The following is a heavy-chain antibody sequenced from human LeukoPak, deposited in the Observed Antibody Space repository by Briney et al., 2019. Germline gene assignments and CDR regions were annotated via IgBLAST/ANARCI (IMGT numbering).Heavy chain of an antibody. CDR2: ISSSSSYI. D-gene: IGHD3-3*01. Sequence: GGSLRLSCAASGFTFSSYSMNWVRQAPGKGLEWVSSISSSSSYIYYADSVKGRFTISRDNSKNTLYLQMNSLRAEDTAVYYCAKEYYDFWSGYFYYFDYWGQGTLVTVSS. J-gene: IGHJ4*02. V-gene: IGHV3-21*01. CDR1: GFTFSSYS. CDR3: AKEYYDFWSGYFYYFDY.